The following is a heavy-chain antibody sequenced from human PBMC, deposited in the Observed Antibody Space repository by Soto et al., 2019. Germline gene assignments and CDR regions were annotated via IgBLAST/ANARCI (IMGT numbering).Heavy chain of an antibody. D-gene: IGHD3-10*01. Sequence: HPGGSLRLSCAASGFDFRSYGIHWVRQAPGRGLEWVAAASYDGSETYYAESAKGRFTVSKEISKNTAFLQMNALRHEDTAVYFCVRDSGWPILNFDSWGQGTLVTVSS. V-gene: IGHV3-30*03. CDR1: GFDFRSYG. CDR2: ASYDGSET. CDR3: VRDSGWPILNFDS. J-gene: IGHJ4*02.